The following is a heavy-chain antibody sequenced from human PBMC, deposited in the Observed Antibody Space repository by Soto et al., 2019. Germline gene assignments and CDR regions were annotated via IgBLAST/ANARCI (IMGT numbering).Heavy chain of an antibody. CDR1: GFTFSSYG. CDR2: IWYDGSNK. CDR3: AGGERGDACDI. V-gene: IGHV3-33*01. D-gene: IGHD2-21*01. J-gene: IGHJ3*02. Sequence: QVQLVESGGGVVQPGRSLRLSCAASGFTFSSYGMHWVRQAPGKGLEWVAVIWYDGSNKYYADSVKGRFTISRDNSKNTLYLQMNSLRAEDTAVYYCAGGERGDACDIWGQGTMVTVSS.